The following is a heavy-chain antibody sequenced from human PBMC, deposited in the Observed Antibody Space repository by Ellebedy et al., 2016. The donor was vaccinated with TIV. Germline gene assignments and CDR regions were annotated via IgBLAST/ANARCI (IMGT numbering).Heavy chain of an antibody. J-gene: IGHJ4*02. Sequence: GESLKLSCAASGFTFSRYSMNWVRHAPGKGLMWVSRIHTDGSSTGYADSVKGRFTISRDTAKKTLYLQMNGLRAEDTAVYYCAREVWYPASWGQGTLVTVSS. D-gene: IGHD6-13*01. V-gene: IGHV3-74*01. CDR3: AREVWYPAS. CDR1: GFTFSRYS. CDR2: IHTDGSST.